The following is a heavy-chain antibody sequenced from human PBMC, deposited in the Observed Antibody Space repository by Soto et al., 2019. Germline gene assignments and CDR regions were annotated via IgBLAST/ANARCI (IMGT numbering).Heavy chain of an antibody. J-gene: IGHJ4*02. D-gene: IGHD3-22*01. CDR3: AKSAGKYSVSSGYFRYFDY. Sequence: PGGSLRLSCAASGFTFSNYAMSWVRQAPGKGLEWVSVIGAGGATTYYADSVKGWFTISRDNSQNTLFLQMNGLRAEDTAVYYCAKSAGKYSVSSGYFRYFDYWGQGTQVTVSS. CDR1: GFTFSNYA. V-gene: IGHV3-23*01. CDR2: IGAGGATT.